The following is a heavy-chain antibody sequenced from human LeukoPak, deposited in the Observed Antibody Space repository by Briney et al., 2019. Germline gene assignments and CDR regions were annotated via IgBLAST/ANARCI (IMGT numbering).Heavy chain of an antibody. CDR3: ALTVSSSWYGYFQH. V-gene: IGHV1-69*05. CDR1: GGTFISYA. J-gene: IGHJ1*01. Sequence: SVKDSCKASGGTFISYAISWVRQAPGQGRDWMGRIIPIFGTANYAQKFQGRVTITTDESTSTAYMELSSLRSEDTAVYYCALTVSSSWYGYFQHWGQGTLVTVSS. D-gene: IGHD6-13*01. CDR2: IIPIFGTA.